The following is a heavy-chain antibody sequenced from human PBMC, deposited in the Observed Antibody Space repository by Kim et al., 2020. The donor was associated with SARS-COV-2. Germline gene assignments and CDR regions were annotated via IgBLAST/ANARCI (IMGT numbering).Heavy chain of an antibody. D-gene: IGHD3-16*01. J-gene: IGHJ4*02. CDR3: ARSAGPYDYYFDY. Sequence: YSQYFRGQVTISADKSTTAAYLQWRSLKASDTAMYYCARSAGPYDYYFDYWGQGTLVTVSS. V-gene: IGHV5-51*01.